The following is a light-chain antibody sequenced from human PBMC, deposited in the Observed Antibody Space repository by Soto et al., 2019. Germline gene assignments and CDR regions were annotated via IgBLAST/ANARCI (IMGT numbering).Light chain of an antibody. J-gene: IGKJ1*01. Sequence: DIQMTQSPSTLSASVGDRVTITCRASQSISSWLAWYQQKPGKAPKLLIYKASSLESGAPSRFSGSGSGTEFTLTISSLQPDDFATYYCQLSYSSPRTFGQGTKVDIK. CDR1: QSISSW. V-gene: IGKV1-5*03. CDR2: KAS. CDR3: QLSYSSPRT.